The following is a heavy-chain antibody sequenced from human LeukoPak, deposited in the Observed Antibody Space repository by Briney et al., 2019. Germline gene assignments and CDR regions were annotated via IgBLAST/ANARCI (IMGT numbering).Heavy chain of an antibody. CDR2: ISSSSSYI. V-gene: IGHV3-21*04. Sequence: KTGGSLRLSCAGSGFTFSSYSMNWVRQAPGKGLEWVSCISSSSSYIYYADSVKGRFTISRDNAKNSLYLQMNSLRAEDTAVYYCAKNFVYSGSPVHYFDYWGQGTLVTVSS. CDR1: GFTFSSYS. CDR3: AKNFVYSGSPVHYFDY. D-gene: IGHD1-26*01. J-gene: IGHJ4*02.